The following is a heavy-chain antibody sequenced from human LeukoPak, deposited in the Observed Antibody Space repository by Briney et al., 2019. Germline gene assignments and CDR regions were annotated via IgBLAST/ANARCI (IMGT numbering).Heavy chain of an antibody. CDR1: GFTFSGYD. J-gene: IGHJ4*02. CDR3: ARDNRDDWKGSGIGY. Sequence: GGSLRLSCAASGFTFSGYDMNWVRQAPGKGLEWVSYISSSGSTIYYTDSVKGRFTISRDNAKNSLYLKMNSLRAEDTAVYYCARDNRDDWKGSGIGYWGQGTLVTVSS. V-gene: IGHV3-48*03. CDR2: ISSSGSTI. D-gene: IGHD3-10*01.